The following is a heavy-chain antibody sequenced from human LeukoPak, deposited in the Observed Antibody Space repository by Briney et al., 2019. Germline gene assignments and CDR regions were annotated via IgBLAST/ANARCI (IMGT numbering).Heavy chain of an antibody. J-gene: IGHJ4*02. D-gene: IGHD5-18*01. V-gene: IGHV4-34*01. CDR2: INHSGST. Sequence: SETLSLTCAVYGGSFSGYYWSWIRQPPGKGLEWIGEINHSGSTNYNPSLKSRVTISVDTSKNQFSLKLSSVTAADTAVYYCARHRGWDTAMVHFDYWGQGTLVTVSS. CDR1: GGSFSGYY. CDR3: ARHRGWDTAMVHFDY.